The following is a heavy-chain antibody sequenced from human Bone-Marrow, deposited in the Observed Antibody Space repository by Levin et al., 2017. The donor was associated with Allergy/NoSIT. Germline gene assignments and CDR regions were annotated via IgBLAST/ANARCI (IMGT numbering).Heavy chain of an antibody. V-gene: IGHV3-23*01. J-gene: IGHJ4*02. CDR2: TSGDGGNT. Sequence: GGSLRLSCAASGFAFSNNAMSWVRQAPGKGLEWVSATSGDGGNTYYAKSVKGRFTISRDNSQKMLYLQMNSLRVEDTALYYCANSWSYCGKNCYTYNFDYWGQGILVTVSS. CDR3: ANSWSYCGKNCYTYNFDY. D-gene: IGHD2-21*01. CDR1: GFAFSNNA.